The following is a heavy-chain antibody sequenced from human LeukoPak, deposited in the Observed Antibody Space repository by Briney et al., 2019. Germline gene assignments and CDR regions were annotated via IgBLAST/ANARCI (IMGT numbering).Heavy chain of an antibody. Sequence: GGSLRLSCAASGFTFSSYAMSWVRQAPGKGLEWVSAISGRDDSTYYADSVKGRFTFSRDNSKNTQSLQMDSLRAEDTAVYYCAKDDDWGRYKHWGQGTLVTVSS. CDR1: GFTFSSYA. J-gene: IGHJ1*01. CDR3: AKDDDWGRYKH. D-gene: IGHD3-16*01. CDR2: ISGRDDST. V-gene: IGHV3-23*01.